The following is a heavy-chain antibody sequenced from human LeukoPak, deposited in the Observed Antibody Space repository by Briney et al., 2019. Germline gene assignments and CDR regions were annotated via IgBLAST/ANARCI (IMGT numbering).Heavy chain of an antibody. CDR3: VRDYCTNGVCYKEDRFDP. Sequence: ASVKVSCKASGYSFTTYGISWVRQAPGQGLEWMGWISPYDGDANYAQNVQGRLTMATDTSTSTAYMELRSLRSDDTAVYYCVRDYCTNGVCYKEDRFDPWRQGHLVTVSS. J-gene: IGHJ5*02. D-gene: IGHD2-8*01. CDR1: GYSFTTYG. V-gene: IGHV1-18*01. CDR2: ISPYDGDA.